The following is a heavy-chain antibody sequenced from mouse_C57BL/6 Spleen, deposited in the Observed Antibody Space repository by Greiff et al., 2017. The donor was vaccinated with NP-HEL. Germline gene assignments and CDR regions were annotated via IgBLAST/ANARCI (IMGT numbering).Heavy chain of an antibody. J-gene: IGHJ1*03. V-gene: IGHV1-52*01. CDR1: GYTFTSYW. Sequence: QVQLQQSGAELVRPGSSVKLSCKASGYTFTSYWMHWVKQRPIQGLEWIGNIDPSDSETHYNQKFKDKATLTVDKSSSTAYMQLSSLTSEDSAVYYCARQGTGTGYFDVWGTGTTVTVSS. CDR2: IDPSDSET. CDR3: ARQGTGTGYFDV. D-gene: IGHD4-1*01.